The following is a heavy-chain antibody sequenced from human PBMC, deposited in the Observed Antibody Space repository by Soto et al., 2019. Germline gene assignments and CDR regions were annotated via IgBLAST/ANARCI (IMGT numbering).Heavy chain of an antibody. Sequence: GASVKVSCKASGYTFTSYYMHWVRQAPGQGLEWMGIINPSGGSTSYAQKFQGRVTMTRDTSTSTVYMELSSLRSEDTAVYYCARDKSHSRLMPLSSAEINGMDVWGQGTTVTVSS. CDR3: ARDKSHSRLMPLSSAEINGMDV. CDR1: GYTFTSYY. CDR2: INPSGGST. J-gene: IGHJ6*02. D-gene: IGHD3-10*02. V-gene: IGHV1-46*01.